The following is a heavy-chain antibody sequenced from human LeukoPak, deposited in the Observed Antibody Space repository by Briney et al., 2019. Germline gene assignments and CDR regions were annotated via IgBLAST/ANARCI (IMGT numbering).Heavy chain of an antibody. D-gene: IGHD3-10*01. V-gene: IGHV3-11*01. Sequence: GGSLRLSCTASGFTFSDYHMSWIRQGPGRGLEWVSYISSSGNPIHYADSVRGRFTISRDNAKNSLYLHMNSLRAEDAAVYYCARSTDGSGSYYYYGMDVWGQGTTVTVSS. CDR3: ARSTDGSGSYYYYGMDV. CDR2: ISSSGNPI. CDR1: GFTFSDYH. J-gene: IGHJ6*02.